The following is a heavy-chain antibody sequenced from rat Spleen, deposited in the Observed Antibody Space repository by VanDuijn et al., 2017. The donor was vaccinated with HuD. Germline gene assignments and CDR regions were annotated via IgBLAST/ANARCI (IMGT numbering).Heavy chain of an antibody. D-gene: IGHD5-1*01. CDR2: ISYEGSST. Sequence: EVQLVESGGGLVQPGRSLKLSCAASGFTFSDYYMAWVRQAPKKGLEWVASISYEGSSTYYRDSVKGRFTISRDNAKITLYLQMDSLRSEDTAIYYCATQSGSEGFAYWGQGTLVTVSS. CDR3: ATQSGSEGFAY. CDR1: GFTFSDYY. J-gene: IGHJ3*01. V-gene: IGHV5-22*01.